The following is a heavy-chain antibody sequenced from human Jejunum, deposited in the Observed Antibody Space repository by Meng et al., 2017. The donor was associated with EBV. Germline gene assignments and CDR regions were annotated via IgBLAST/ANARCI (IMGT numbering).Heavy chain of an antibody. J-gene: IGHJ4*02. V-gene: IGHV4-4*02. CDR2: IYHGGGT. Sequence: QVHLAVLAPSMVSPSGPRSLTCFVSGGSLSDNDWWSWVRQPPGKGLEWLGEIYHGGGTNYNPSLESRVTISVDKSKNQFSLKLNSVTVADTAVYYCAGNGYYALEYWGPGILVTVSS. D-gene: IGHD3-22*01. CDR3: AGNGYYALEY. CDR1: GGSLSDNDW.